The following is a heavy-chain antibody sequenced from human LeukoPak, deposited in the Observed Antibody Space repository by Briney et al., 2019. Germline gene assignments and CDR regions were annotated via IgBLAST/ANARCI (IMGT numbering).Heavy chain of an antibody. CDR3: VRGHSSSWYYIDY. V-gene: IGHV4-61*08. CDR1: GGSISSGDYY. D-gene: IGHD6-13*01. Sequence: SSETLSLTCTVSGGSISSGDYYWSWIRQPPGKGLEWIGYIYYSGSTNYNPSLKSRVTISVDTSKNQFSLKLSSVTAADTAVYYCVRGHSSSWYYIDYWGQGTLVTVSS. J-gene: IGHJ4*02. CDR2: IYYSGST.